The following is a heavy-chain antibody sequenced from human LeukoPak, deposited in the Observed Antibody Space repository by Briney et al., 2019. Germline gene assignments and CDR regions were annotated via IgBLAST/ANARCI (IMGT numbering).Heavy chain of an antibody. J-gene: IGHJ4*02. CDR2: IYYGGST. D-gene: IGHD3-22*01. CDR3: ARRGYDSSGYYLDY. V-gene: IGHV4-59*08. Sequence: TASETLSLTCTLSGGSISSYYWSWIRQPPGKGVEWIGYIYYGGSTNYNPSLKSRVTISVDTSKNQFSLILSSVAAADTAVYYCARRGYDSSGYYLDYWGQGTLVTVSS. CDR1: GGSISSYY.